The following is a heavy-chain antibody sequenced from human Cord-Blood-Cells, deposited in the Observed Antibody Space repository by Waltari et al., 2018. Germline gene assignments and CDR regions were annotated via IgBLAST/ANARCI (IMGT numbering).Heavy chain of an antibody. CDR1: GGSFSGYY. CDR2: INHSGST. D-gene: IGHD6-13*01. Sequence: QVQLQQWGAGLLKPSETMSITCAVYGGSFSGYYWSWIRQPPGKGLEWIGEINHSGSTNYNPSLNSRVTISVYPSKNHLSLKLSSVTAADTAVYYCARVRSFSGSWYYYYYGMDVWGQGTTVTVSS. V-gene: IGHV4-34*01. CDR3: ARVRSFSGSWYYYYYGMDV. J-gene: IGHJ6*02.